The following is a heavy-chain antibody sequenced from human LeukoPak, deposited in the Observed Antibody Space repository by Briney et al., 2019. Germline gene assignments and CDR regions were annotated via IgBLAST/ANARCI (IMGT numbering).Heavy chain of an antibody. CDR1: GFTVTSYY. CDR2: IYSDDSA. Sequence: SGGSLRLSCAASGFTVTSYYMSWVRQPPGKWREWVSVIYSDDSAYYAESVKGRFTISTDHSKTTLYLQMNNLSAADTAVFSCARVYWHETAEYLQHWGQGTLVTVSS. D-gene: IGHD2-15*01. J-gene: IGHJ1*01. CDR3: ARVYWHETAEYLQH. V-gene: IGHV3-66*01.